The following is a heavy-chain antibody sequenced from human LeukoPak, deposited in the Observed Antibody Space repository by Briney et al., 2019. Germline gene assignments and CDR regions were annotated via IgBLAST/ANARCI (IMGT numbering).Heavy chain of an antibody. Sequence: GGSLRLSCAASGSTFDDYAMHWVRQAPGKGLEWVSLISGDGGSTYYADSVKGRFTVSRDNSKNSLYLQMNSLRTEDTALYYCAKDSGSYYHPFFDYWGQGTLVTVSS. CDR2: ISGDGGST. V-gene: IGHV3-43*02. CDR1: GSTFDDYA. D-gene: IGHD1-26*01. J-gene: IGHJ4*02. CDR3: AKDSGSYYHPFFDY.